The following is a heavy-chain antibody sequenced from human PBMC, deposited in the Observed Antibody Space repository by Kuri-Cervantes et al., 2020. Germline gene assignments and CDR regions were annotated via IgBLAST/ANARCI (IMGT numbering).Heavy chain of an antibody. V-gene: IGHV3-23*01. CDR3: AKDPHTLAFDI. CDR2: ISGSGGST. J-gene: IGHJ3*02. CDR1: GFTFSSYA. Sequence: GESLKISCAASGFTFSSYAMSWVRQAPGKGLEWVSAISGSGGSTYYADSVKGRFTISRDNSKNTLYLQMDSLRAEDTAVYYCAKDPHTLAFDIWGQGTMVTVSS. D-gene: IGHD2-15*01.